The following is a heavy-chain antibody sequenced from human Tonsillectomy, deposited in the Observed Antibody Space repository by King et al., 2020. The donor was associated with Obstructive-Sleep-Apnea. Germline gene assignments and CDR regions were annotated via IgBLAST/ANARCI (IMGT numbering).Heavy chain of an antibody. CDR1: GFTFSSYW. V-gene: IGHV3-7*01. J-gene: IGHJ4*02. D-gene: IGHD5-12*01. Sequence: VQLVESGGGLVQPGGSLRLSCAASGFTFSSYWMSWVRQAPGKGLEWVAKINQDGSEKYYVDSLKGRFTISRDNAKNSLYLQMNSLRAEDTAVYYCARDKWTYSGYDAGFDYWGQGTLVTVSS. CDR3: ARDKWTYSGYDAGFDY. CDR2: INQDGSEK.